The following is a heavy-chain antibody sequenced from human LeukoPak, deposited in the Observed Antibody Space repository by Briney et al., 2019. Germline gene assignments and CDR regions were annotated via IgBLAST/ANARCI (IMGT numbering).Heavy chain of an antibody. J-gene: IGHJ6*02. CDR3: AKVQYYYGSGSYSVVAYYYYGMDV. Sequence: GGFLRLSCAASGFTFSSYSMNWVRQAPGKGLEWVSYISSSGSTIYYADSVKGRFTISRDNAKNSLYLQMNSLRAEDTAVYYCAKVQYYYGSGSYSVVAYYYYGMDVWGQGTTVTVSS. V-gene: IGHV3-48*04. CDR2: ISSSGSTI. CDR1: GFTFSSYS. D-gene: IGHD3-10*01.